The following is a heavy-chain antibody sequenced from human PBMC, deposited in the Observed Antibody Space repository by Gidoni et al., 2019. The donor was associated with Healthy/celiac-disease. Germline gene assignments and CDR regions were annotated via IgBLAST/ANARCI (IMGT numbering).Heavy chain of an antibody. V-gene: IGHV4-39*01. CDR1: GGSISRSSYY. CDR2: IYYSGST. CDR3: ARRGGYNWNSGLFDY. D-gene: IGHD1-20*01. J-gene: IGHJ4*02. Sequence: QLQLQESGPGLVTPSETLSLTCTVSGGSISRSSYYWGWIRQPPGKGLEWIGSIYYSGSTYYNPPLKSRVTISVDTSKNQFSLKLSSVTAADTAVYYCARRGGYNWNSGLFDYWGQGTLVTVSS.